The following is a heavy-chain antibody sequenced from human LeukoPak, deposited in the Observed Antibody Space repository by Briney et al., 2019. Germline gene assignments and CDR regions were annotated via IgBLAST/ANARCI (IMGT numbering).Heavy chain of an antibody. CDR3: ARGYCSGGSCYLSENAFDI. V-gene: IGHV1-69*13. J-gene: IGHJ3*02. CDR2: IIPIFGTA. Sequence: SVKVSCKASGGSFSSYAISWVRQAPGQGLEWMGGIIPIFGTANYAQNFQGRVTITADESTSTAYMELSSLRFEDTAVYYCARGYCSGGSCYLSENAFDIWGQGTMVTVSS. CDR1: GGSFSSYA. D-gene: IGHD2-15*01.